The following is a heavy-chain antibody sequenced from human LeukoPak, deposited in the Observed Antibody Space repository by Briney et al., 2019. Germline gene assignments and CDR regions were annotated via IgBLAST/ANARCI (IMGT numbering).Heavy chain of an antibody. D-gene: IGHD6-13*01. V-gene: IGHV4-59*11. CDR2: NHYSGTT. CDR1: GGSISSHY. CDR3: ARGEYSSSWYFVLH. Sequence: SETLSLTCTVSGGSISSHYWSWIRQPPGKGLEWIGYNHYSGTTNYNPSLKSRVTISVDRFKNQFSLKLNSVTAADTAVYYCARGEYSSSWYFVLHWGQGTLVTVSS. J-gene: IGHJ4*02.